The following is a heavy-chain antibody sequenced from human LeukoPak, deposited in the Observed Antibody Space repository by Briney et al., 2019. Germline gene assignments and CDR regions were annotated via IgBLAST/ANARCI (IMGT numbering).Heavy chain of an antibody. CDR1: GFTFSSYG. CDR3: ARGRDYDSSGYYYMYYFDY. CDR2: IWYDGSNK. J-gene: IGHJ4*02. V-gene: IGHV3-33*01. D-gene: IGHD3-22*01. Sequence: PGGSLRLSCAASGFTFSSYGMHWVRQAPGKGLEWVAVIWYDGSNKYYADSVKGRFTISRDNSKSTMYLQMNSLRAEDTAVYYCARGRDYDSSGYYYMYYFDYWGQGTLVTVSS.